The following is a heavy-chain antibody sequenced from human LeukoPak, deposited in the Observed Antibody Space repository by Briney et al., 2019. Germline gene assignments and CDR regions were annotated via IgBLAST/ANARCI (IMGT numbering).Heavy chain of an antibody. CDR1: GFTFSSYS. V-gene: IGHV3-21*01. D-gene: IGHD6-19*01. Sequence: GGSLRLSCAASGFTFSSYSMNWVRQAPGKGLEWVSSISSSSSYIYYADTVKGRFTISRDNAKNSLYLQMNSLRAEDTAVYYCARGRGWYQGDYWGQGTLVTVSS. CDR3: ARGRGWYQGDY. CDR2: ISSSSSYI. J-gene: IGHJ4*02.